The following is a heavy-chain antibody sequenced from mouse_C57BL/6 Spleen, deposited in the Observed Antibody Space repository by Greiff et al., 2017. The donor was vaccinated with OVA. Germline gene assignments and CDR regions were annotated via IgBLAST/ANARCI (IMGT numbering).Heavy chain of an antibody. CDR1: GFTFSSYG. D-gene: IGHD2-4*01. CDR2: ISSGGSYT. J-gene: IGHJ3*01. Sequence: EVQLVESGGDLVKPGGSLKLSCAASGFTFSSYGMSWVRQTPDKRLEWVATISSGGSYTYYTDSVKGRFTISRDNAKNTLYLQMSSLKSEDTAMYYCARHPRPGDYDYDRFAYWGQGTLVTVSA. CDR3: ARHPRPGDYDYDRFAY. V-gene: IGHV5-6*01.